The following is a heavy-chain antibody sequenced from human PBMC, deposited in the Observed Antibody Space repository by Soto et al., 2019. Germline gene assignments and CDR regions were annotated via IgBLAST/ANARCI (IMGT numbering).Heavy chain of an antibody. D-gene: IGHD2-21*01. V-gene: IGHV1-69*02. CDR3: GKSFLFVDHAYMGV. Sequence: QVQLVQSGAEVKKPGSSVKVSCEASGGSFTSYTFTWVRQAPGQGLEWMGRIIPIKGRADYALKLQDRVRITADRSTKTVYMGLRGLGPEDTAIYYGGKSFLFVDHAYMGVWGKGTTATVSS. CDR1: GGSFTSYT. CDR2: IIPIKGRA. J-gene: IGHJ6*03.